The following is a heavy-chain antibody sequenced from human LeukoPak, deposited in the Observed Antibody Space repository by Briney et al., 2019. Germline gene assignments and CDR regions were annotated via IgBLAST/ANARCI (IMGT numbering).Heavy chain of an antibody. J-gene: IGHJ6*03. V-gene: IGHV4-4*07. CDR3: ASDSNRGSYSYYYMDV. CDR2: IYTSGST. Sequence: SETLSLTCTVSGVSISSYYWSWIRQPAGKGLEWIGRIYTSGSTNYNPSLKSRVTMSVDTSKNQFSLKLSSVTAADTAVYYCASDSNRGSYSYYYMDVWGKGTTVTVSS. CDR1: GVSISSYY. D-gene: IGHD1-26*01.